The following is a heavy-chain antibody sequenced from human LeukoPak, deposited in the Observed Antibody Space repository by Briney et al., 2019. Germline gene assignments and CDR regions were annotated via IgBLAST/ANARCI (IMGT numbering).Heavy chain of an antibody. CDR2: INSDGSST. Sequence: GGSLRLSCAASRFTFSSYWMHWVRQAPGKGLVWVSRINSDGSSTTYADSVKGRFTISRDNAKNTLYLQMNCLRAEDTAVYYCARDRLDGYAFDYWGQGTLVTVSS. D-gene: IGHD5-24*01. CDR1: RFTFSSYW. V-gene: IGHV3-74*01. CDR3: ARDRLDGYAFDY. J-gene: IGHJ4*02.